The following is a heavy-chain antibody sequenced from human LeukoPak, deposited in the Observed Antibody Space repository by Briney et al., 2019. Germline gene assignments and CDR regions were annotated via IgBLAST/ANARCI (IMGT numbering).Heavy chain of an antibody. CDR1: GYTFTGYY. Sequence: ASVKVSCKASGYTFTGYYMHWVRQAPGQGLEWMGWINPNSGGTNYAQKFQGRVTMTRDTSISTAYMELSRLRSDDTAVYYCARAQGGGWLQYLADYWGQGTLVTVSS. J-gene: IGHJ4*02. CDR3: ARAQGGGWLQYLADY. CDR2: INPNSGGT. D-gene: IGHD5-24*01. V-gene: IGHV1-2*02.